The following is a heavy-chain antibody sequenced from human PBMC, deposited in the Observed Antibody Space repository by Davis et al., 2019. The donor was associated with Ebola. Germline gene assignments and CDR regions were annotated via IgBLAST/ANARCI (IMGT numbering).Heavy chain of an antibody. CDR3: ARGHSNLSYYYYYGMDV. CDR2: INHSGST. J-gene: IGHJ6*02. D-gene: IGHD4-11*01. CDR1: GGSFSGYY. Sequence: GSLRLSCAVYGGSFSGYYWSWIRQPPGKGLEWIGEINHSGSTNYNPSLKSRVTISVDTSKNQFSLKLSSVTAADTAVYYCARGHSNLSYYYYYGMDVWGQGTTVTVSS. V-gene: IGHV4-34*01.